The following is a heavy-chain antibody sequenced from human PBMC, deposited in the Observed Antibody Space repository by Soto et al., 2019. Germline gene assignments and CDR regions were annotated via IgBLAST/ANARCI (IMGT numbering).Heavy chain of an antibody. CDR3: AREAYSDSSSYFDY. V-gene: IGHV4-30-4*01. D-gene: IGHD6-6*01. Sequence: QVQLQESGPGLVKPSQTLSLTCTVSGDSISSGDHYWSWIRQPPGNGLEWIGYIYYSGTTYSRPSLQSQVPISVDTSKNQFSLKLNSVTAADTAVYYCAREAYSDSSSYFDYWGQGTLVPVSS. CDR2: IYYSGTT. CDR1: GDSISSGDHY. J-gene: IGHJ4*02.